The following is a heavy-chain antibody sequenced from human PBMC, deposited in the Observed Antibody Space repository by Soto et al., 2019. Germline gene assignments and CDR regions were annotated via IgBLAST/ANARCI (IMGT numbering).Heavy chain of an antibody. J-gene: IGHJ4*02. CDR2: IFYSGST. Sequence: PSETLSLSCTVSGGSISNGGFYWSWIRQRPGKGLEWIGNIFYSGSTYYNPSLKSRVTISIDTSKNQFSLKLTSVTAADTSMYYCASHRRSVWGSHRPPFDYWGQGTLVTVSS. CDR1: GGSISNGGFY. V-gene: IGHV4-31*03. CDR3: ASHRRSVWGSHRPPFDY. D-gene: IGHD3-16*02.